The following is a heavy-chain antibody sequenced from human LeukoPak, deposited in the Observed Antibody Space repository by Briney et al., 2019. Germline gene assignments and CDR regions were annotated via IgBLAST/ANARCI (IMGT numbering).Heavy chain of an antibody. J-gene: IGHJ6*02. D-gene: IGHD3-3*01. Sequence: GGSLRLSCAASGFTFSSFAMHWVRQAPGKGLEWVGIISYDGTNKYYADSVRGRFTISRDNSRNTLYLQMNSLRAEDTAVYYCARATIRYGMDVWGQGTTVTVSS. CDR2: ISYDGTNK. V-gene: IGHV3-30-3*01. CDR3: ARATIRYGMDV. CDR1: GFTFSSFA.